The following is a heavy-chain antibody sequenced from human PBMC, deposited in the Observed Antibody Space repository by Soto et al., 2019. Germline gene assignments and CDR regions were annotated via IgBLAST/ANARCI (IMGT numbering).Heavy chain of an antibody. D-gene: IGHD2-15*01. CDR3: ARVTGGFD. V-gene: IGHV3-23*01. J-gene: IGHJ4*02. CDR1: GFTFSTSY. Sequence: EVQLLESGGGLVQPGGSLRLSCAASGFTFSTSYMSWVRQAPGKGLEWVSAITGDSGSTFHADSVKGRFTISRDNSKNTLYLQMNSRRVDDTAVYYCARVTGGFDWGQGTMVTVSS. CDR2: ITGDSGST.